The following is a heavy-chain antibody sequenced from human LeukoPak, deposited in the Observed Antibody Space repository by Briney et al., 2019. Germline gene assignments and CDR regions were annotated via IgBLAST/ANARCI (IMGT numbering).Heavy chain of an antibody. D-gene: IGHD5-12*01. J-gene: IGHJ4*02. CDR2: ISSSSSYI. Sequence: PGGSLRLSCAASGFTFSSYSMNWVRQAPGKGLEWVSSISSSSSYIYYADSVKGRFTISRDNAKNSLYLQMNSLRAEDTAVYYCAGDRVATLGHFDYWGQGTLVTVSS. V-gene: IGHV3-21*01. CDR1: GFTFSSYS. CDR3: AGDRVATLGHFDY.